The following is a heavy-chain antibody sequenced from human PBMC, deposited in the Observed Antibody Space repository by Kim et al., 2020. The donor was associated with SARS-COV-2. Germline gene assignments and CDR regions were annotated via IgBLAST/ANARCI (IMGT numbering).Heavy chain of an antibody. D-gene: IGHD5-12*01. Sequence: ASVKVSCKASGYTFTSYGISWVRQAPGQGLEWMGWISAYNGNTNYAQKLQGRVTMTTDTSTSTAYMELRSLRSDDTAVYYCARDDTGYSGYDWNWGGYNEYYFDYWGQGTLVTVSS. CDR2: ISAYNGNT. CDR1: GYTFTSYG. V-gene: IGHV1-18*01. J-gene: IGHJ4*02. CDR3: ARDDTGYSGYDWNWGGYNEYYFDY.